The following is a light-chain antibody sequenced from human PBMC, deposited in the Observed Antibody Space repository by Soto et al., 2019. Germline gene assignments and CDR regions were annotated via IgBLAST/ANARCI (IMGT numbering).Light chain of an antibody. V-gene: IGLV1-40*01. J-gene: IGLJ2*01. CDR2: GDT. CDR3: QSFDSSLSTVV. Sequence: QSVLTQPPSVSGAPGQRVTISCTGSSSNIGAGYDVHWYQRFPGTAPKLLMYGDTNRPSGVPDRFSGSKSGTSASLAITGLQAGDEADYYCQSFDSSLSTVVFGGGTKVTVL. CDR1: SSNIGAGYD.